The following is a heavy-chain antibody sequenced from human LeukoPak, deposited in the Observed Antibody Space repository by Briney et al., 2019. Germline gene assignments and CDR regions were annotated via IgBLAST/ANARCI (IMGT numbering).Heavy chain of an antibody. CDR3: ARTGSMDY. CDR1: GGTFTSFA. Sequence: GASVKVSCKASGGTFTSFAITWVRQAPGQGLEYMGRITPIINVVNYAQRFPGRVTITADKSTATAYMELNSLTYEDTALYYCARTGSMDYWGQGTLVTVSS. J-gene: IGHJ4*02. V-gene: IGHV1-69*04. CDR2: ITPIINVV. D-gene: IGHD7-27*01.